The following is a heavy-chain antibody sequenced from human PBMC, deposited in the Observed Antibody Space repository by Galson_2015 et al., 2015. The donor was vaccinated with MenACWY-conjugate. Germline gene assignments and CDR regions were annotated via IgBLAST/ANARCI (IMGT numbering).Heavy chain of an antibody. V-gene: IGHV4-59*01. D-gene: IGHD2-2*02. Sequence: ETLSLTCTVSGGSISGYYWSWIRQPPGKGLEWIGYIYYSGSTNYNPSLKSRVTISVDTSRNQFSLKLSSVTAADTAVYYCARDLGYQLLYGAFDIWGQGTMVTVSS. CDR3: ARDLGYQLLYGAFDI. CDR1: GGSISGYY. J-gene: IGHJ3*02. CDR2: IYYSGST.